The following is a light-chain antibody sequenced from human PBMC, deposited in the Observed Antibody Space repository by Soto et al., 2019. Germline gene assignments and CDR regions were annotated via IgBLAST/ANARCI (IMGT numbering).Light chain of an antibody. CDR3: QQYNSFSGT. V-gene: IGKV1-5*01. J-gene: IGKJ1*01. CDR1: QSISNW. CDR2: DAS. Sequence: DTQMTQSPSTLSASVGDRVTITCRDSQSISNWLAWYQQKPGKAPKLLINDASSLESGVPSRFSGSGSGTEFTLTISSLQPDDFATYYCQQYNSFSGTFGQGTKVDIK.